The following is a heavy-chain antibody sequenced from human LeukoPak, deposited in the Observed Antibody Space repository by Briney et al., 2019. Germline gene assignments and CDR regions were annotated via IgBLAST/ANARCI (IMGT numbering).Heavy chain of an antibody. CDR3: TKGAYDYIEIAYFDY. Sequence: GGSLRLSCVASGFSFDNFAMNWVRQAPGKGLEWVSLIIGSSGSTFYADSVKGRFTISRDKSKNTLYLQMNSLRAEDTAVYYCTKGAYDYIEIAYFDYWGQGSLVTVSS. J-gene: IGHJ4*02. CDR1: GFSFDNFA. V-gene: IGHV3-23*01. D-gene: IGHD5-12*01. CDR2: IIGSSGST.